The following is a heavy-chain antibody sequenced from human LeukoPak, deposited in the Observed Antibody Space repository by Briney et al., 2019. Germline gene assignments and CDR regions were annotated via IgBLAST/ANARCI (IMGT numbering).Heavy chain of an antibody. Sequence: PGGSLRLSCAASGFTFSSYAMSWVRQAPGKGLEWDSAISGSGGSTYYADSVKGRFTISRDNSKNTLYLQMNSLRAEDTAVYYCANHFITILGSDFDYWGQGTLVTVSS. CDR1: GFTFSSYA. CDR2: ISGSGGST. D-gene: IGHD3-3*01. J-gene: IGHJ4*02. CDR3: ANHFITILGSDFDY. V-gene: IGHV3-23*01.